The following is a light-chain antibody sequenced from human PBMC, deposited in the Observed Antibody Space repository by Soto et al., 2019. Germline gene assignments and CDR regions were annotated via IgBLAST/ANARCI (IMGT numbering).Light chain of an antibody. Sequence: EIVMTQSPATLSVSPGERATLSCRASESVSSKLVWYQKKPGQAPRLLIYDASNRATGIPVRFSGSGSGTDYTLTVSSLEPEDFAVYYCQQRSNLPWTFGQGTKVDIK. CDR3: QQRSNLPWT. J-gene: IGKJ1*01. CDR1: ESVSSK. CDR2: DAS. V-gene: IGKV3-11*01.